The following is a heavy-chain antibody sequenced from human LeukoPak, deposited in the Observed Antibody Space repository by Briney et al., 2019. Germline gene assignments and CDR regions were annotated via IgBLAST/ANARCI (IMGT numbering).Heavy chain of an antibody. CDR2: IYTSGST. J-gene: IGHJ5*02. CDR3: ARVSVPAATSPWFDP. CDR1: GGSISSYY. V-gene: IGHV4-4*07. Sequence: SETLSLTCTVSGGSISSYYWSWIRQPAGKGLEWIGRIYTSGSTNYNPSLKSRVTMSVDTSKNQFSLKLSSVTAADTAVYYCARVSVPAATSPWFDPWGQGTLVTVSS. D-gene: IGHD2-2*01.